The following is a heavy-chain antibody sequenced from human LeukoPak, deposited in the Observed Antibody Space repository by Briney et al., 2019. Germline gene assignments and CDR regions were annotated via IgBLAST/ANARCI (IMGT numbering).Heavy chain of an antibody. J-gene: IGHJ1*01. CDR2: ISAYNGNT. Sequence: ASVKVSCKASGYTFTSYGISWVRQAPGQGLEWMGWISAYNGNTNYAQKLQGRVTMTTDTSTSTAYMELRSLRSEDMAVYYCARAEAYYSSGYYLRHWGQGTLVTVSS. CDR3: ARAEAYYSSGYYLRH. D-gene: IGHD3-22*01. CDR1: GYTFTSYG. V-gene: IGHV1-18*03.